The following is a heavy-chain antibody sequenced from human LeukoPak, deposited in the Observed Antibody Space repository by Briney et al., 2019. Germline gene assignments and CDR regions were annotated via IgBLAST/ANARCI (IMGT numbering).Heavy chain of an antibody. V-gene: IGHV3-23*01. D-gene: IGHD3-3*01. Sequence: GGSLRLSCAASGCTFSNSAMSWVRQAPGKGLEWVSTLSGSGITTYYADSVKGRFTISRDNSKNTLYLQMNSLRAEDTAVYYCAKGIYDYWGHGTLVTVSS. J-gene: IGHJ4*01. CDR3: AKGIYDY. CDR2: LSGSGITT. CDR1: GCTFSNSA.